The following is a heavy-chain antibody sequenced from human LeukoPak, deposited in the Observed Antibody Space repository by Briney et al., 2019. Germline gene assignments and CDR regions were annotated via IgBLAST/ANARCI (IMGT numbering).Heavy chain of an antibody. CDR1: ALTFSNFW. J-gene: IGHJ4*02. CDR2: INQDGSEK. CDR3: ARGHLWLQN. V-gene: IGHV3-7*03. D-gene: IGHD3-3*02. Sequence: PGGSLRLSCVASALTFSNFWMTWVRQAPGGGLEWVASINQDGSEKYYVDSVKGRFIISRDNAKSTLYLQMDSLRAEETAVYRCARGHLWLQNWGQGTLVTVSS.